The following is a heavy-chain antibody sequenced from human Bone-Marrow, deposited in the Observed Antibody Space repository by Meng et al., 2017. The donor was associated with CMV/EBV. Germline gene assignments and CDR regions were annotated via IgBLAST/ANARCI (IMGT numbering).Heavy chain of an antibody. Sequence: GESLKISCAASGFTFSSYAMSWVRQAPGKGLEWVSAISGSGGSTYYADSVKGRFTISRDNSKNTLYLQMHSLRAEDTAVYYCAGAGGYASPLSYWGQGTVVTVSS. CDR1: GFTFSSYA. V-gene: IGHV3-23*01. CDR3: AGAGGYASPLSY. D-gene: IGHD1-1*01. J-gene: IGHJ1*01. CDR2: ISGSGGST.